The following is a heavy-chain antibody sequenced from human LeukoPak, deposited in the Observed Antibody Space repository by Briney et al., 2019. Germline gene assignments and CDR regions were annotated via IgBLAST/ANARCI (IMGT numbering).Heavy chain of an antibody. CDR1: GYTFTGYY. CDR3: ARGGEDIVVVPAAMQAFDI. Sequence: ASVKVSCKASGYTFTGYYMHWVRQAPGQGLEWMGWINPNSGGTNYAQKFQGWVTMTRDTSISTAYMELSRLRSDDTAVYYCARGGEDIVVVPAAMQAFDIWGQGTMVTVSS. CDR2: INPNSGGT. D-gene: IGHD2-2*01. J-gene: IGHJ3*02. V-gene: IGHV1-2*04.